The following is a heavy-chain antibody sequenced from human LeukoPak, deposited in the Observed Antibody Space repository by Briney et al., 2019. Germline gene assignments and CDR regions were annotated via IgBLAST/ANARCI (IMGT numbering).Heavy chain of an antibody. J-gene: IGHJ4*02. CDR3: AREIYGSGYGFFDV. CDR2: IHYTGTI. CDR1: GVSISTYY. V-gene: IGHV4-59*01. Sequence: SETLSLTCTVSGVSISTYYWSWVRQPPGKGLEWIAYIHYTGTINYNPSLKSRLSTTVDTSKRQFSMTLSSVTAADTAVYYCAREIYGSGYGFFDVWGQGALVSVSA. D-gene: IGHD3-10*01.